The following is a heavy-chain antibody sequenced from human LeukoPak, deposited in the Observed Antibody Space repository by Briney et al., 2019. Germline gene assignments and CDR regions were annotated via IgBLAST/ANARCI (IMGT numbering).Heavy chain of an antibody. V-gene: IGHV1-69*13. J-gene: IGHJ6*02. CDR2: IIPIFGTA. CDR1: GYTFTSYA. CDR3: ARVERIYYYYGMDV. Sequence: SVKVSCKASGYTFTSYAMNWVRQAPGQGLERMGGIIPIFGTANYAQKFQGRVTITADESTSTAYMELSSLRSEDTAVYYCARVERIYYYYGMDVWGQGTTVTVSS. D-gene: IGHD1-26*01.